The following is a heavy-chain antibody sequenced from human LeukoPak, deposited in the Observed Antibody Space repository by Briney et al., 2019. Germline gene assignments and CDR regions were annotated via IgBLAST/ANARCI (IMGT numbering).Heavy chain of an antibody. V-gene: IGHV4-34*01. D-gene: IGHD5-18*01. Sequence: PSETLSLTCTVYGGSFSGYYWSWIRQPPGEGLEWIGEINHSGSTNYNPSLKSRVTISVDTSKNQFSLKLSSVTAADTAVYYCARRRGYSYGYGRWGQGTLVTVSS. J-gene: IGHJ4*02. CDR3: ARRRGYSYGYGR. CDR2: INHSGST. CDR1: GGSFSGYY.